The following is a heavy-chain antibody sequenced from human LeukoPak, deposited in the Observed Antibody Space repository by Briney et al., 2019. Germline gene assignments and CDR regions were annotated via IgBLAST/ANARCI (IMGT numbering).Heavy chain of an antibody. V-gene: IGHV3-66*01. J-gene: IGHJ4*02. D-gene: IGHD3-22*01. CDR3: VRDVGGDSSGFDF. Sequence: PGGSLRLSCAASGFTFSSYAMSWVRQAPGKGLEWGSVIYSGGSTYYADSVKGRVTISRDNSRNTLYLQMNSLRAEDTAVYYCVRDVGGDSSGFDFWGQGTLVTVSS. CDR1: GFTFSSYA. CDR2: IYSGGST.